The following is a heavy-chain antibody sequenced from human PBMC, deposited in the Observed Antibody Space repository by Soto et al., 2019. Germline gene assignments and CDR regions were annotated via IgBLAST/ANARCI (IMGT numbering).Heavy chain of an antibody. CDR3: AKDGYSYGIDY. CDR1: GFTFDDYT. D-gene: IGHD5-18*01. CDR2: ISWDGGST. J-gene: IGHJ4*02. V-gene: IGHV3-43*01. Sequence: EVQLVESGGVVVQPGGSLRLSCAASGFTFDDYTMHWVRQAPGKGLEWVSLISWDGGSTYYADSVKGRFTISRDNSKNSLYLQMNSLKTEDTALYYCAKDGYSYGIDYWGQGTLVTVSS.